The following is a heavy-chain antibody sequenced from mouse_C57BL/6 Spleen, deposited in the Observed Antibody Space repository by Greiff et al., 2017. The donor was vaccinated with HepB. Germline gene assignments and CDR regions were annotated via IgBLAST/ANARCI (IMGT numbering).Heavy chain of an antibody. J-gene: IGHJ1*03. V-gene: IGHV3-6*01. CDR1: GYSITSGYY. D-gene: IGHD1-1*01. Sequence: VQLQQSGPGLVKPSQSLSLTCSVTGYSITSGYYWNWIRQFPGNKLEWMGYISYDGSNNYNPSLKNRISITRDTSKNQFFLKLNSVTTEDTATYYCASRSPVKYFDVWGTGTTVTVSS. CDR3: ASRSPVKYFDV. CDR2: ISYDGSN.